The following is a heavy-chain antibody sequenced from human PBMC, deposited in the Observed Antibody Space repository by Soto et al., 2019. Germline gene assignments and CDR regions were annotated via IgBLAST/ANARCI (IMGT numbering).Heavy chain of an antibody. CDR1: GGSISSGDYY. Sequence: KPSETLSLTRTVSGGSISSGDYYWSWIRQPPGKGLEWIGYIYYSGSTYYNPSLKSRVTISVDTSKNQFSLKLSSVTAADTAVYYCASLTQPTEDNWFDPWGQGTLVTVSS. CDR2: IYYSGST. CDR3: ASLTQPTEDNWFDP. J-gene: IGHJ5*02. V-gene: IGHV4-30-4*01.